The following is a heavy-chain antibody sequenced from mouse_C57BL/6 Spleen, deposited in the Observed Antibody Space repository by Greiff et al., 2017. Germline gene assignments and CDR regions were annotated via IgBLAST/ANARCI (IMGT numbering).Heavy chain of an antibody. CDR3: ARTYSNYVPWFAY. CDR1: GFTFSDYY. V-gene: IGHV5-16*01. CDR2: INYDGSST. D-gene: IGHD2-5*01. J-gene: IGHJ3*01. Sequence: DVHLVESEGGLVQPGSSMKLSCTASGFTFSDYYMAWVRQVPEKGLEWVANINYDGSSTYYLDSLKSRFIISRDNAKNILYLQMSSLKSEDTATYYSARTYSNYVPWFAYWGQGTLVTVSA.